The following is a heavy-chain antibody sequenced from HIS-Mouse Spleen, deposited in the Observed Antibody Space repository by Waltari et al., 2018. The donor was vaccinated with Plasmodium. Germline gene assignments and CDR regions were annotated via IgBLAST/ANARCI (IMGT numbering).Heavy chain of an antibody. CDR1: GGSFSGYY. CDR2: INHSGST. V-gene: IGHV4-34*01. J-gene: IGHJ3*02. D-gene: IGHD3-9*01. CDR3: ARAPIRDAFDI. Sequence: QVQLQQWGAGLLKPSETLSLTCPVYGGSFSGYYWSWIRKPPGKGLVWIGEINHSGSTNYNPSLKSRVTISVDTSKNQFSLKLSSVTAADTAVYYCARAPIRDAFDIWGQGTMVTVSS.